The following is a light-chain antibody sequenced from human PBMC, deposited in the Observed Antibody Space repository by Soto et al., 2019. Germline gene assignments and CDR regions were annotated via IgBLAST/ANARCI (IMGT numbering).Light chain of an antibody. CDR2: KAS. J-gene: IGKJ1*01. CDR3: QQYNDNWT. V-gene: IGKV1-5*03. CDR1: QSISSW. Sequence: DIQMTQSPSTLSASVGDRVTITCRASQSISSWLAWYQQKPGKAPKLLIYKASTLQSGVPSRFSGSGSGTEFTLAISSLQPDDFATSYCQQYNDNWTFGQGTKVDIK.